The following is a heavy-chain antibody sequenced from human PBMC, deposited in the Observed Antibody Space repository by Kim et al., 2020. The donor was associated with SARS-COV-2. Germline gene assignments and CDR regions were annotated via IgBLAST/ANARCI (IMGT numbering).Heavy chain of an antibody. Sequence: ASVKVSCKASGYTFTGYYMHWVRQAPGQGLEWMGWINPNSGGTNYAQKFQGRVTMTRDTSISTAYMELSRLRSDDTAVYYCGRGVTIFGVISFVYWGQGTLVSVSS. J-gene: IGHJ4*02. V-gene: IGHV1-2*02. CDR2: INPNSGGT. D-gene: IGHD3-3*01. CDR1: GYTFTGYY. CDR3: GRGVTIFGVISFVY.